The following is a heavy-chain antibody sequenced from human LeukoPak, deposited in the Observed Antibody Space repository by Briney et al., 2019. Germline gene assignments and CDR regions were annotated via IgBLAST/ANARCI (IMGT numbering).Heavy chain of an antibody. CDR2: IHFGGST. Sequence: PSETLSLTCTVSDDSISSYYWTWIRQPPGKGLEWIGYIHFGGSTNCNPSLKSRVTISRDTSKNQFSLKLTSVTGADTAVYYCAADYSGYRYFDYWGQGILVTVSS. CDR3: AADYSGYRYFDY. J-gene: IGHJ4*02. V-gene: IGHV4-59*01. CDR1: DDSISSYY. D-gene: IGHD5-12*01.